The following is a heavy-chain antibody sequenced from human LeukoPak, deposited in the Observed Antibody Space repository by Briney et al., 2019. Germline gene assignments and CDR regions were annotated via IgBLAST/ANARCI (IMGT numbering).Heavy chain of an antibody. D-gene: IGHD2-15*01. J-gene: IGHJ6*02. CDR2: ISGSGGST. Sequence: PGGSLRLSCAASGFTFSSYDMSWVRQAPGKGLEWVSAISGSGGSTYYADSVKGRFTISRDNSKNTLYLQMNSLRAEDTAVYYCAKDYGVVASPDFYYYYGMDVWGQGTTVTVSS. CDR3: AKDYGVVASPDFYYYYGMDV. CDR1: GFTFSSYD. V-gene: IGHV3-23*01.